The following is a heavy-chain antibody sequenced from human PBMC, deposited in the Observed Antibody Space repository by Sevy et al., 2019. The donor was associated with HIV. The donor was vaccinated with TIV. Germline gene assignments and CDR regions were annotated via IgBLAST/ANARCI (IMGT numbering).Heavy chain of an antibody. CDR1: GFTFSDHY. V-gene: IGHV3-72*01. CDR2: TRNKADGYTT. D-gene: IGHD6-13*01. J-gene: IGHJ4*02. CDR3: STHAGIAAAGRVFDY. Sequence: GGSLRLSCAASGFTFSDHYMEWVRQAPGKGLEWVGRTRNKADGYTTEYAASVKGRFTISRDDSENSLYLQMNSLKTEDTVVYYCSTHAGIAAAGRVFDYWGQGDLVTVSS.